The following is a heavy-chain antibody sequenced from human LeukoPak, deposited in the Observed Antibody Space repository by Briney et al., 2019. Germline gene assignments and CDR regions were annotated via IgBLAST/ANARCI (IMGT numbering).Heavy chain of an antibody. D-gene: IGHD3-22*01. CDR2: IYYSGST. CDR1: GGPISSGGYY. V-gene: IGHV4-31*03. CDR3: ARVGYYDSSGYYGLSFDY. J-gene: IGHJ4*02. Sequence: SQTLSLTCTVSGGPISSGGYYWNWIRQHPGKGLEWIGYIYYSGSTYYNPSLKSRVTISVDTSKNQFSLKLSSVTAADTAVYYCARVGYYDSSGYYGLSFDYWGQGTLVTVSS.